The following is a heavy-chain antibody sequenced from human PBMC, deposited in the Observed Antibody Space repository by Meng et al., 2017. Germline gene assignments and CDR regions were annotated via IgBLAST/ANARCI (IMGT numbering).Heavy chain of an antibody. V-gene: IGHV3-66*02. Sequence: EVEQVESWGRLVKSGVSLRISSAACGFTVSYNYRCWVRQAAGKGLEWVSVIYSGGSTYYADFESGLFIITKKNSKNTLYQQMNSLRAEDTAVYYCGRYRDGYNWFDHWGQGTLVTVSS. D-gene: IGHD5-24*01. J-gene: IGHJ5*02. CDR3: GRYRDGYNWFDH. CDR1: GFTVSYNY. CDR2: IYSGGST.